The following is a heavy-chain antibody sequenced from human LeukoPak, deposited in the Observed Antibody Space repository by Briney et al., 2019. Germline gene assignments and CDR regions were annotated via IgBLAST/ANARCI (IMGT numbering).Heavy chain of an antibody. CDR2: ISSSSSTI. V-gene: IGHV3-48*02. Sequence: GGSLRLSCAASGFTFSSYSMNWVRQAPGKGLEWVSYISSSSSTIYYADSVKSRFTISRDNAKNSLYLQMNSLRDEDTAVYYCARDDTTYYDYIWGSYRSPYFDYWGQGTLVTVSS. J-gene: IGHJ4*02. CDR1: GFTFSSYS. D-gene: IGHD3-16*02. CDR3: ARDDTTYYDYIWGSYRSPYFDY.